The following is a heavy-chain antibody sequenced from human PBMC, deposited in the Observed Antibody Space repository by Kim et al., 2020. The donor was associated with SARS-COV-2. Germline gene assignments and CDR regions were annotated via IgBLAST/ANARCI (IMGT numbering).Heavy chain of an antibody. J-gene: IGHJ6*02. CDR3: ARDPTLRYSAYYYYGMDV. Sequence: ASVKVSCKASGYTFTSYGISWVRQAPGQGLEWMGWIIAYNGNTNYAQKLQGRVTMTTDTSTSTAYMELRSLRSDDTAVYYCARDPTLRYSAYYYYGMDVWGQGTTVTVSS. CDR1: GYTFTSYG. V-gene: IGHV1-18*04. D-gene: IGHD3-9*01. CDR2: IIAYNGNT.